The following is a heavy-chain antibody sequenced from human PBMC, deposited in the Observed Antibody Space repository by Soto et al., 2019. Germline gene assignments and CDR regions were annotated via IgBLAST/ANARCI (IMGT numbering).Heavy chain of an antibody. Sequence: QLHLVQSGAEVKKPGSSVKVSCKASGGTFSSYTINWVRQAPGQGLELLGGIIPMFGTLYYAQKFQGRLTIAADSSTSTAYMELSTLRSDDTAVYYCARKVASSDDAFDIWGQGTMVTVSS. V-gene: IGHV1-69*06. CDR2: IIPMFGTL. D-gene: IGHD6-6*01. CDR3: ARKVASSDDAFDI. J-gene: IGHJ3*02. CDR1: GGTFSSYT.